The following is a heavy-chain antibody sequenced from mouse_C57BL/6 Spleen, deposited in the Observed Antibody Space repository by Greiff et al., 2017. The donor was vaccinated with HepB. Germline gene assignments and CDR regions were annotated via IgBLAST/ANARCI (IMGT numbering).Heavy chain of an antibody. CDR2: IYPGGGYT. D-gene: IGHD1-1*01. J-gene: IGHJ2*01. V-gene: IGHV1-63*01. CDR1: GYTFTNYW. CDR3: ARGGYYYGYYFDY. Sequence: QVQLQQSGAEPVRPGTSVKMSCKASGYTFTNYWIGWAKQRPGHGLEWIGDIYPGGGYTNYNEKFKGKATLTADKSSSTAYMQFSSLTSEDSAIYYCARGGYYYGYYFDYWGQGTTLTVSS.